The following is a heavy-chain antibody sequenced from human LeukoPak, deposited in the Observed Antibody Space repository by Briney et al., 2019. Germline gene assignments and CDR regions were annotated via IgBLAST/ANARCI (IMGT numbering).Heavy chain of an antibody. J-gene: IGHJ5*02. CDR3: AKDIAVANIRWFDP. D-gene: IGHD6-19*01. Sequence: GGSLRLSCAASGFTFSSYAMRWVRQAPGKGLEWVSAISGSGGSTYYADSVEGRFTISRDNSKNTLYLQMNSLRAEDTAVYYCAKDIAVANIRWFDPWGQGTLVTVSS. V-gene: IGHV3-23*01. CDR2: ISGSGGST. CDR1: GFTFSSYA.